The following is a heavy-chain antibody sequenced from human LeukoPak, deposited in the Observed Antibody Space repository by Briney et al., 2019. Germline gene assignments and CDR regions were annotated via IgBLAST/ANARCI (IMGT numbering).Heavy chain of an antibody. Sequence: PGGSLRLSCAASGFTFSSYGMHWVRQAPGKGLEWVAVISYDGSNKYYADSVKDRFTISRDNSKNTLYLQMNSLRAEDTAVYYCAKEMLLSYYYYGMDVWGQGTPVTVSS. CDR2: ISYDGSNK. CDR1: GFTFSSYG. CDR3: AKEMLLSYYYYGMDV. V-gene: IGHV3-30*18. D-gene: IGHD2-21*01. J-gene: IGHJ6*02.